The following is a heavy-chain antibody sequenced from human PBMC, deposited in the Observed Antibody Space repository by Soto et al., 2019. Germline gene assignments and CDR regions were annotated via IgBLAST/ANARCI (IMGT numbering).Heavy chain of an antibody. J-gene: IGHJ5*02. CDR2: IYYSGST. CDR3: ARLQSLKFDP. D-gene: IGHD4-4*01. Sequence: SETLSLTCTVSGGSISSGDYYWSWLRQPPGKGLEWIGYIYYSGSTYYNPSLKSRVTISVDTSKNQFSLKLSSVTAADTAVYYCARLQSLKFDPWGQGTLVTVSS. V-gene: IGHV4-30-4*01. CDR1: GGSISSGDYY.